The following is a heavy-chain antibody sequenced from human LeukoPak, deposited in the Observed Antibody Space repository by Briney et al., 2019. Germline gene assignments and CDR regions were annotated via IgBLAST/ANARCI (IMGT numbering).Heavy chain of an antibody. Sequence: GASVKVSCKASEYTFTGYYMHWVRQAPGQGLEWMGWINPNSGGTHYAPKFQGRVTMTRDTSISTAYMELSRLRSDDTAVYYCAGGPYVPFPNWYFDLWGRGTLVTVSS. V-gene: IGHV1-2*02. J-gene: IGHJ2*01. CDR1: EYTFTGYY. CDR3: AGGPYVPFPNWYFDL. CDR2: INPNSGGT. D-gene: IGHD3-10*02.